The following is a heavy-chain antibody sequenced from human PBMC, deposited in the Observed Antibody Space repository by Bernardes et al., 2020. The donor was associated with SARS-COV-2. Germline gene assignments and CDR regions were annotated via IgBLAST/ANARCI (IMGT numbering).Heavy chain of an antibody. Sequence: GSLRLSCAASGFTFSSYGMHWVRQAPGKGLEWVTVIWYDGSNKYYAESVKGRFTISRDNSKNTLYLQMNSLRVEDTAVYYCARAGAILQWLVHWGQGTLVTVSS. CDR2: IWYDGSNK. CDR1: GFTFSSYG. J-gene: IGHJ4*02. CDR3: ARAGAILQWLVH. D-gene: IGHD6-19*01. V-gene: IGHV3-33*01.